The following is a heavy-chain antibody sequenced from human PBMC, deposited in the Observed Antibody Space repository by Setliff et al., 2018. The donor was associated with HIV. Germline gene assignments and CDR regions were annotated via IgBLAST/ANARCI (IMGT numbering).Heavy chain of an antibody. J-gene: IGHJ6*03. CDR1: GYTLTDFY. V-gene: IGHV1-69*13. CDR2: IIPILGTT. D-gene: IGHD3-22*01. Sequence: ASVKVSCKASGYTLTDFYIHWVRQAPGQGLEWMGGIIPILGTTKYAQKFQGRVTITADESTNTAYMELGSLRSEDTAVYYCARDSSGVLSLRYMDVWGKGTTVTVSS. CDR3: ARDSSGVLSLRYMDV.